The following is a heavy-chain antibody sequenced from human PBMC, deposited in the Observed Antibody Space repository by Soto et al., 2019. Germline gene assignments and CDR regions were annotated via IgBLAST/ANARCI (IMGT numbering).Heavy chain of an antibody. D-gene: IGHD1-7*01. CDR1: GGSLSGYY. V-gene: IGHV4-34*01. J-gene: IGHJ6*02. CDR2: INHRGSS. Sequence: SETLSLTCAVNGGSLSGYYWSWIRQSPGKGLEWIGEINHRGSSDYNPSLKSRVTLSIDASMNHVTLELTSVTAADTAVYYCARSDTRNSLCGVDVWGQGTAVTVSS. CDR3: ARSDTRNSLCGVDV.